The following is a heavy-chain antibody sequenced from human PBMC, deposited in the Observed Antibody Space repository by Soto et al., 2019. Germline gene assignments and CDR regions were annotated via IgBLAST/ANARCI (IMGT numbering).Heavy chain of an antibody. CDR2: INPNSGGT. CDR1: GYTFTGYY. Sequence: ASVKVSCKASGYTFTGYYIHWVRQAPGQGLEWMGWINPNSGGTNYAQKFQGWVTMTRDTSISTAYMELSRLRSDDTAVYYCARDRSKGSGYERGSPGMGNYYYGMDVWGQGTTVTVSS. CDR3: ARDRSKGSGYERGSPGMGNYYYGMDV. J-gene: IGHJ6*02. V-gene: IGHV1-2*04. D-gene: IGHD5-12*01.